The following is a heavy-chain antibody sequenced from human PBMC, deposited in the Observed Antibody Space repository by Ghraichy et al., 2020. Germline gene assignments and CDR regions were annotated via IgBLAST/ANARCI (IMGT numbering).Heavy chain of an antibody. CDR3: ASHEHSSSPFLFDY. D-gene: IGHD6-13*01. CDR1: GGSISSYY. CDR2: IYYSGST. V-gene: IGHV4-59*08. Sequence: SQTLSLTCTVSGGSISSYYWSWIRQPPGKGLEWIGYIYYSGSTNYNPSLKSRVTISVDTSKNQFSLKLSSVTAADTAVYYCASHEHSSSPFLFDYWGQGTLVTGSS. J-gene: IGHJ4*02.